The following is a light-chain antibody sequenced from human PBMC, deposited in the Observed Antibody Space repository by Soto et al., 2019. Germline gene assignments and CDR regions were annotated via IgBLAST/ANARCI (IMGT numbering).Light chain of an antibody. CDR1: SSNVANKD. V-gene: IGLV1-51*01. J-gene: IGLJ2*01. CDR3: GTWYSSLSNLV. Sequence: QSVLTQPPSVSAAPGQTVTISCSGSSSNVANKDVSWYQQFPGAAPKLLIYDDNKRPSGIPDRFSGSKSGTSATLGITGLQTADEGEDYCGTWYSSLSNLVFGGGTKLTVL. CDR2: DDN.